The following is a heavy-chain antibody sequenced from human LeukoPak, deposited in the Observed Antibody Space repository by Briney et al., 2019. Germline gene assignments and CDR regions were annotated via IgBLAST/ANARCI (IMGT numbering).Heavy chain of an antibody. CDR3: ARHEKLTSFPLDY. J-gene: IGHJ4*02. V-gene: IGHV4-59*08. Sequence: SETLSLTCTVSGDSISSYYWSWFRQPPGKGLEWIAYIHYGGYTNYNPSLKSRVTISLDASKNQFSLSLNSVTAADTAVYYCARHEKLTSFPLDYWGQGTLVTVSS. D-gene: IGHD2-21*01. CDR2: IHYGGYT. CDR1: GDSISSYY.